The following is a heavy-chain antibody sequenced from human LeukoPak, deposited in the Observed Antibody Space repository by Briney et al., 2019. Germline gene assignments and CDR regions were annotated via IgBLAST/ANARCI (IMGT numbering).Heavy chain of an antibody. CDR3: TRDWLDASLDY. Sequence: GGSLRVSCAASGFSFSDFCMSWVRQAPGKGLEWVAFINHPGTEKYYVDSVEGRFTISRDNAKNSLYLQMNSLRAEDTAIYYCTRDWLDASLDYWGQGVLVTVSS. CDR1: GFSFSDFC. D-gene: IGHD6-19*01. V-gene: IGHV3-7*01. J-gene: IGHJ4*02. CDR2: INHPGTEK.